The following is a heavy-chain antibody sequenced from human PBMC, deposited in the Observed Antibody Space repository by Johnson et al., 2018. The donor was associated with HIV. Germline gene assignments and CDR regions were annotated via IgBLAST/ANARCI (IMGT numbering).Heavy chain of an antibody. CDR2: ISYDGSNK. CDR1: GFTFSSYA. J-gene: IGHJ3*02. D-gene: IGHD3-16*01. V-gene: IGHV3-30*18. Sequence: QVHLVESGGGVVQPGRSLRLSCAASGFTFSSYAMHWVRQAPGKGLEWVAVISYDGSNKYSADSVKGRFTISRDNSKNTLFLQMNSLRDEDTAVYYCAKSAASAGGDDAFDIWGQGTMVTVSS. CDR3: AKSAASAGGDDAFDI.